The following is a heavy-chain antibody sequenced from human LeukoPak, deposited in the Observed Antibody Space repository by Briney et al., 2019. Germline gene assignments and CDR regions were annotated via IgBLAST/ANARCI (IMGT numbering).Heavy chain of an antibody. V-gene: IGHV4-39*01. CDR2: IYYSGST. Sequence: SETLSLTCTVSGGSIGSTSYYWGWIRQPPGKGLEWIGSIYYSGSTYYNPSLKSRVTISVDTSKNQFSLELSSVTAADTAVYYCVRHSSLGSGYYYWGQGTLVTVSS. CDR1: GGSIGSTSYY. J-gene: IGHJ4*02. CDR3: VRHSSLGSGYYY. D-gene: IGHD3-22*01.